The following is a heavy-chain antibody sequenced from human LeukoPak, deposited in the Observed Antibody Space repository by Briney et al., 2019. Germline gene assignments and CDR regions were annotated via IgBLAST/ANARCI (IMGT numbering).Heavy chain of an antibody. Sequence: PGGSLRLSCAASGFTFSSYAMSWVRQAPGKGLEWVSTITSSGGSTFYADSVKGRFAISRDNSKNTLYLQVNSLRAEDTAVYYCAKQGYSNWGQGTLVTVSS. CDR3: AKQGYSN. D-gene: IGHD4-11*01. CDR1: GFTFSSYA. J-gene: IGHJ4*02. CDR2: ITSSGGST. V-gene: IGHV3-23*01.